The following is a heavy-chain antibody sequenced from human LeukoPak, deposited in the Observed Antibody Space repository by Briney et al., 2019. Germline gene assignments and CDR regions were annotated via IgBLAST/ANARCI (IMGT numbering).Heavy chain of an antibody. CDR1: GGSISSYY. CDR2: IYYSGST. CDR3: ARGTGPPLGYCSGGSCYGYYFDY. V-gene: IGHV4-59*01. D-gene: IGHD2-15*01. Sequence: SETLPLTCTVSGGSISSYYWSWIRQPPGKGLEWIGYIYYSGSTNYNPSLKSRVTISVDTSKNQFSLKLSTVTAADTAVYYCARGTGPPLGYCSGGSCYGYYFDYWGQGTLVTVSS. J-gene: IGHJ4*02.